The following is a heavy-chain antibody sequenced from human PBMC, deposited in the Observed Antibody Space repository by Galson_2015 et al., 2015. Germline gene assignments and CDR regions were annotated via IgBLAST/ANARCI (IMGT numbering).Heavy chain of an antibody. CDR1: GFTFSSYG. Sequence: SLRLSCAASGFTFSSYGMHWVRQAPGKGLEWVAVIWYDGSNKYYADSVKGRFTISRDNSKNTLYLQMNSLRAEDTAVYYCARDRGGRLGRFFDYWGQGTLVTVSS. D-gene: IGHD2-15*01. V-gene: IGHV3-33*01. CDR3: ARDRGGRLGRFFDY. CDR2: IWYDGSNK. J-gene: IGHJ4*02.